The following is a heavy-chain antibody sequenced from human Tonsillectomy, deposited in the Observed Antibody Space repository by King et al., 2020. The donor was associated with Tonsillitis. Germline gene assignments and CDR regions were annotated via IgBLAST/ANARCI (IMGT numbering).Heavy chain of an antibody. V-gene: IGHV4-61*02. CDR3: ARLWEAIIGPGDASDI. CDR2: IYNSGST. Sequence: VQLQESGPGLVKPAQTLSLTCTVSGGSISSGTYYWSWIRQPAGKGLEWIGRIYNSGSTNYNPSLKSRVTMSLDTSKNQFSLELSSVTAADTAVYYCARLWEAIIGPGDASDIWGQGTRVTVSS. D-gene: IGHD1-26*01. CDR1: GGSISSGTYY. J-gene: IGHJ3*02.